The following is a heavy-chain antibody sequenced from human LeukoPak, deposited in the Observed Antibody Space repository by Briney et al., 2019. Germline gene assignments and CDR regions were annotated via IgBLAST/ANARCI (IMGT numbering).Heavy chain of an antibody. J-gene: IGHJ5*02. CDR2: IYGSGST. V-gene: IGHV4-59*01. D-gene: IGHD1-1*01. CDR3: AREGTSGTHLNWFDP. CDR1: GGSISSYY. Sequence: SETLSLTCTVSGGSISSYYWSWIRQPPGKGLEWIGHIYGSGSTNYNPSLKSRVALSVDTSKNQFSLKLSSVTAADTAVYYCAREGTSGTHLNWFDPWGQGTLVTVSS.